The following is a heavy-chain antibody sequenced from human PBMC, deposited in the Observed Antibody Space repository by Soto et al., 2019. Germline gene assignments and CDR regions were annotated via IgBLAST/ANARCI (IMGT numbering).Heavy chain of an antibody. D-gene: IGHD3-22*01. J-gene: IGHJ3*02. CDR2: IYYSGST. CDR3: ARDRESSGYYYGQALDI. CDR1: GGSISSYY. V-gene: IGHV4-59*01. Sequence: SETLSLTCTVSGGSISSYYWSWIRQPPGKGLEWIGYIYYSGSTNYNPSLKSRVTISVDTSKNQFSLKLSSVTAADTAVYYCARDRESSGYYYGQALDIWGQGTMVTVSS.